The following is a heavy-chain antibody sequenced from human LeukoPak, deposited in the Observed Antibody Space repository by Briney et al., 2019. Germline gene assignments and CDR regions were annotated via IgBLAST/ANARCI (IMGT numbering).Heavy chain of an antibody. J-gene: IGHJ5*02. CDR1: GFTFSSYA. CDR3: AKDGPVVVPAAPSMFNWFDP. CDR2: ISGSGGST. D-gene: IGHD2-2*01. V-gene: IGHV3-23*01. Sequence: GGSLRLSCAASGFTFSSYAMSWVRQAPGKGLEWVSAISGSGGSTYYADSVKGRFTISRDNSKNTLYLQMNSLRAEDTAVYYCAKDGPVVVPAAPSMFNWFDPWGQGTLVTVSS.